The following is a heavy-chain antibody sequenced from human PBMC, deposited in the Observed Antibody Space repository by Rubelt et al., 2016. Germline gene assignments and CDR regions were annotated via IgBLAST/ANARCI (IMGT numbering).Heavy chain of an antibody. D-gene: IGHD2-21*01. J-gene: IGHJ6*02. Sequence: QVQLQQWGAGLLKPSETLSLTCAVYGGSFSGYYWSWIRQPPGKGLEWIGEINHSGSTNYNPSLKSRVTISVDTSTNQFSLKLSSVTAADTAVYYCARGLRKGGYGMDVWGQGTTVTVSS. CDR3: ARGLRKGGYGMDV. V-gene: IGHV4-34*01. CDR2: INHSGST. CDR1: GGSFSGYY.